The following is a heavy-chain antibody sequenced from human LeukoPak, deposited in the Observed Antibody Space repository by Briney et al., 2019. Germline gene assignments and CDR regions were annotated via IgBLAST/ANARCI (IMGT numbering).Heavy chain of an antibody. J-gene: IGHJ4*02. Sequence: SETLSLTCTVSGGSISSYYWSWIRQPPAKGLEWVGYIYYSGSTNYNPSLKSRVTISVDTSKNQFSLKLSSVTAADTAVYYCARGHTYYDFWSGLNYFDYWGQGTLVTVSS. CDR1: GGSISSYY. D-gene: IGHD3-3*01. CDR2: IYYSGST. CDR3: ARGHTYYDFWSGLNYFDY. V-gene: IGHV4-59*01.